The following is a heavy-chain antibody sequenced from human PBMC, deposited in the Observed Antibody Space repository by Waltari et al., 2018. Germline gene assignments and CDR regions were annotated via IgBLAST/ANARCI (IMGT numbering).Heavy chain of an antibody. V-gene: IGHV3-21*01. CDR1: GFTFSSYS. CDR2: ISSSSSYI. CDR3: ARDAYDSSGYYCYFDY. Sequence: EVQLVESGGGLVKPGGSLRLSCAASGFTFSSYSMNWVRQAPGKGLEWVSPISSSSSYIYYADSVKGRFTISRDNAKNSLYLQMNSLRAEDTAVYYCARDAYDSSGYYCYFDYWGQGTLVTVSS. J-gene: IGHJ4*02. D-gene: IGHD3-22*01.